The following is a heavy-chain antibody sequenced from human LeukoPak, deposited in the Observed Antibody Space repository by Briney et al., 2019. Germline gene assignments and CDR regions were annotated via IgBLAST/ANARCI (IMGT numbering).Heavy chain of an antibody. CDR1: GFTFNSYA. CDR3: AKSDCSFTSCYVRDW. J-gene: IGHJ4*02. CDR2: ISGSGDST. D-gene: IGHD2-2*01. Sequence: GGSLRLSCAASGFTFNSYAMSWVRQAPGKRLEWVSVISGSGDSTSYADSVKGRFAISRDNSKNMLYLQMNSLRAEDTAVYYCAKSDCSFTSCYVRDWWGQGTLVTVSS. V-gene: IGHV3-23*01.